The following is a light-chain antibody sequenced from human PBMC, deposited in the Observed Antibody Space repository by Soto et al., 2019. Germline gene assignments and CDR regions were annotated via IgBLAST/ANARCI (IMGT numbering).Light chain of an antibody. CDR2: GAS. CDR3: QQYNNLPRT. Sequence: EIVMTQSPATLSVSPGERATLSCRASQSVSSNLAWYQQKPGQAPRLLIYGASTRATGIPARFSGSGSGTEFNLTISSLQSEDFAVYYCQQYNNLPRTFGQGTKVEI. V-gene: IGKV3-15*01. CDR1: QSVSSN. J-gene: IGKJ1*01.